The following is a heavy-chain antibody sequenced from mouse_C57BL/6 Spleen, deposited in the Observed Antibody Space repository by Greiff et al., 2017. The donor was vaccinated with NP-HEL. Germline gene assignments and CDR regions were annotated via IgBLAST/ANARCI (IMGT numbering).Heavy chain of an antibody. V-gene: IGHV1-42*01. CDR1: GYSFTGYY. J-gene: IGHJ2*01. D-gene: IGHD2-5*01. CDR2: INPSTGGT. Sequence: EVQLVESGPELVKPGASVKISCKASGYSFTGYYMNWVKQSPEKSLEWIGEINPSTGGTTYNQKFKAKATLTVDKSSSTAYMQLKSLTSEDSAVYYCARSDSNYGYWGQGTTLTVSS. CDR3: ARSDSNYGY.